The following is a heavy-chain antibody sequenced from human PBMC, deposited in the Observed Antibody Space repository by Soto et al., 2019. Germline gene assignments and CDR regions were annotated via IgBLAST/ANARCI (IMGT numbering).Heavy chain of an antibody. V-gene: IGHV3-33*01. J-gene: IGHJ3*02. CDR2: IWYDGSNK. CDR3: ARVRGYCSSTSCPGGAFDI. D-gene: IGHD2-2*01. CDR1: GFTFSSYG. Sequence: QVQLVESGGGVVQPGRSLRLSCAASGFTFSSYGMHWVRQAPGKGLEWVAVIWYDGSNKYYADSVKGRFTISRDNSKNPLYLQMNSLRAEDTAVYYCARVRGYCSSTSCPGGAFDIWGQGTMVTVSS.